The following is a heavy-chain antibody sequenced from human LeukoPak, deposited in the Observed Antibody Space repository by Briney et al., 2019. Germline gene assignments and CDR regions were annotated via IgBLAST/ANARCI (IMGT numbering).Heavy chain of an antibody. Sequence: PSETLSLTCTVSAGSISNYYWGWIRQPPGKGLEYIGYIHSDGTTNYNPSLQSRVTVSLDTSRIQFSLWMYSVTAADTAVYFCARLNYRGGEALHFDSWGQGTLVTVSS. V-gene: IGHV4-4*09. CDR3: ARLNYRGGEALHFDS. J-gene: IGHJ4*02. D-gene: IGHD3-16*01. CDR1: AGSISNYY. CDR2: IHSDGTT.